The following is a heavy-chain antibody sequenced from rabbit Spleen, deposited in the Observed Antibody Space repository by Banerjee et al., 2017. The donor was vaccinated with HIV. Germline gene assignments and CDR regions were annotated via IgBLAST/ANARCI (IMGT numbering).Heavy chain of an antibody. V-gene: IGHV1S40*01. J-gene: IGHJ6*01. Sequence: QSLEESRGDLVKPGASLTLTCTASGLDFSSNYWMCWVRQAPGKGLEWIGCILTGSGSTYYASWAKGRFTMSRSSSTTVTLQMTSLTVADTATYFCARDLIGIIGWNFYLWGPGTLVTVS. D-gene: IGHD1-1*01. CDR3: ARDLIGIIGWNFYL. CDR1: GLDFSSNYW. CDR2: ILTGSGST.